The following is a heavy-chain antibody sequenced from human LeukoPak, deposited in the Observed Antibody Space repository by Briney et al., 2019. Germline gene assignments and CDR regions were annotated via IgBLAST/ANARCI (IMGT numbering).Heavy chain of an antibody. V-gene: IGHV1-69*05. CDR3: ARPERVMVRGPTPPYYYMDV. J-gene: IGHJ6*03. CDR1: GGTFSSYA. D-gene: IGHD3-10*01. CDR2: IIPIFGTA. Sequence: GASVKVSYKASGGTFSSYAISWVRQAPGQGLEWMGGIIPIFGTANYAQKFQGRVTITTDESTSTAYMELSSLRSEDTAVYYCARPERVMVRGPTPPYYYMDVWGKGTTVTVSS.